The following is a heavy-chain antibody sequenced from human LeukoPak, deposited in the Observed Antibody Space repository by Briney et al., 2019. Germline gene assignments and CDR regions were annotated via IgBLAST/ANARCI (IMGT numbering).Heavy chain of an antibody. J-gene: IGHJ4*02. CDR3: ARMRWLQSAHIDY. CDR1: GFTFSSYA. CDR2: ISGSGGST. Sequence: GGSLRLSCAASGFTFSSYAMSWVRQAPGKGLEWVSAISGSGGSTYYADSVKGRFTISRDNAKNTLYLQMNSLRAEDTAVYYCARMRWLQSAHIDYWGQGTLVTVSS. V-gene: IGHV3-23*01. D-gene: IGHD5-24*01.